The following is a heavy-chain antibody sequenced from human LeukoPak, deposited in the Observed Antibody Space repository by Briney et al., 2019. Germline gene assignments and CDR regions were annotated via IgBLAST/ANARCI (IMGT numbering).Heavy chain of an antibody. CDR1: GFTFSDYW. Sequence: SGGSLRLSCAASGFTFSDYWMTWVRQAPGKGLEWVANIKQDGSVKKYVDSVKGRFTISRDNAKNSLYVQMNSLRAEDTGAYYCARGPHKEASTYWGQGTLVTVSS. CDR2: IKQDGSVK. CDR3: ARGPHKEASTY. J-gene: IGHJ4*02. V-gene: IGHV3-7*01.